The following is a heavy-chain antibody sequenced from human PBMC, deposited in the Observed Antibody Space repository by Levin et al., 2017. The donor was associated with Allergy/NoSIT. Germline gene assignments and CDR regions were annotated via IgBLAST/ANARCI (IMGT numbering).Heavy chain of an antibody. CDR1: GYIFTSYF. Sequence: ASVKVSCKASGYIFTSYFFHWVRQAPGQGLEWMGIINPSGGSTFYARTVQGRVTMTSDTSTSAVYMELSSLRSEDTAGYYCTRSAGSSSGGFDYWGQGTLVPVSS. V-gene: IGHV1-46*01. J-gene: IGHJ4*02. CDR3: TRSAGSSSGGFDY. CDR2: INPSGGST. D-gene: IGHD6-6*01.